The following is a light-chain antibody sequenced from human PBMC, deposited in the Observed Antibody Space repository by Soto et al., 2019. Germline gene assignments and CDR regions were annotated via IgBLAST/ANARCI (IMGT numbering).Light chain of an antibody. V-gene: IGLV1-40*01. CDR1: SSNIGAGYD. CDR2: AGS. J-gene: IGLJ2*01. Sequence: QAVVTQPPSVSGAPGQGVTLSCTGSSSNIGAGYDVHWYQQLPGTAPKLLISAGSNRPSGVPDRFSGSKSGTSASLAITGLQAEDEAIYYCQSFDSSLSGRVVFGGGTKLTVL. CDR3: QSFDSSLSGRVV.